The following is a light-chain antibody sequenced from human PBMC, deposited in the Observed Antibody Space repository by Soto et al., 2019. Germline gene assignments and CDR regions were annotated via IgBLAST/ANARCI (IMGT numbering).Light chain of an antibody. J-gene: IGLJ1*01. Sequence: QSVLTQPPSASGTPGQRVTISCSGSSSNIGSNYVYWYQQLPGTAPKLLIYSNNQRPSGVPDRFSGSKSGTSASLAISGLRSEDEADYYCAAWDDSMSGYLFGTGTKVTV. CDR2: SNN. CDR3: AAWDDSMSGYL. CDR1: SSNIGSNY. V-gene: IGLV1-47*02.